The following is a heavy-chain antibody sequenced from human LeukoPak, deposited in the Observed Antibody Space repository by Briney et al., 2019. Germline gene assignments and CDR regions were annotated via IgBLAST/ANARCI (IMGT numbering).Heavy chain of an antibody. J-gene: IGHJ4*02. CDR3: ARGGNYDFWSGYHIPYYFDY. V-gene: IGHV4-30-4*01. Sequence: SETLSLTCTVSGGSINSGDYYWSWIRQPPGKGLEWIGYIYYSGNTYYNPSLKSRVTISLDTSKNQFSLKLSSVTAADTAVYYCARGGNYDFWSGYHIPYYFDYWGQGTLVTVSS. CDR2: IYYSGNT. D-gene: IGHD3-3*01. CDR1: GGSINSGDYY.